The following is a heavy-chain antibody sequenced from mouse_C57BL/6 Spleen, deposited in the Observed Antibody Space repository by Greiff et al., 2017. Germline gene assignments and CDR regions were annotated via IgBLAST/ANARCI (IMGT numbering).Heavy chain of an antibody. J-gene: IGHJ2*01. CDR1: GYSFTDYN. CDR3: ASTLLGGY. V-gene: IGHV1-39*01. CDR2: INPNYGTT. D-gene: IGHD2-1*01. Sequence: VQLQQSGPELVKPGASVKISCKASGYSFTDYNMNWVKQSNVKSLELIGVINPNYGTTSYHQKFKGKATLTVDHSSSTAYMQLNSLTSEDSAVYYCASTLLGGYWGQGTTLTVAS.